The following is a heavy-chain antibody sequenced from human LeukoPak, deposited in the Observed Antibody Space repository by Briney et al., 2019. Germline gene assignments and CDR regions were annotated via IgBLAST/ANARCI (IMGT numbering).Heavy chain of an antibody. CDR3: ARDHIAAALDYYYYYMDV. CDR2: INPNSGGT. J-gene: IGHJ6*03. D-gene: IGHD6-13*01. V-gene: IGHV1-2*02. Sequence: ASVKVSCKASGYTFTGYYMHWVRQAPGQGLEWMGWINPNSGGTNYAQKFQGRVTMTRDTSISTAYMELSRLRSDDTAVYYCARDHIAAALDYYYYYMDVWGKGTTVTISS. CDR1: GYTFTGYY.